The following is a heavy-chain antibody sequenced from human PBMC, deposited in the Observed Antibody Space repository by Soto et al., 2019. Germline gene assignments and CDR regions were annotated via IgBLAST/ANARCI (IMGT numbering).Heavy chain of an antibody. D-gene: IGHD2-2*01. CDR3: AKDLEGYCTTTSCYTYCGLDV. Sequence: GGSLRLSCAASGFTFSSHVMHWVRQAPGKGLEWVAVISYDGSNKYYADSVKGRFTISRDNSKHTLYLQMNSLRPEDTAVYYCAKDLEGYCTTTSCYTYCGLDVWGQGTTVTVSS. V-gene: IGHV3-30*18. CDR2: ISYDGSNK. J-gene: IGHJ6*02. CDR1: GFTFSSHV.